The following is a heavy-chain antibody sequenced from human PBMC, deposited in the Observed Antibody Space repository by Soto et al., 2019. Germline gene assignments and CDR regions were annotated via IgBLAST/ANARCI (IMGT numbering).Heavy chain of an antibody. CDR1: GYTFTSYA. V-gene: IGHV1-3*01. CDR3: AREGYSYEGMDV. J-gene: IGHJ6*02. CDR2: INAGNGNT. D-gene: IGHD5-18*01. Sequence: ASVKVSCKASGYTFTSYAMHWVRQAPGQRLEWMGWINAGNGNTKYSQKLQGRVTITRDTSASTAYMELSSLRSEDTAVYYCAREGYSYEGMDVWGQGTTVTVSS.